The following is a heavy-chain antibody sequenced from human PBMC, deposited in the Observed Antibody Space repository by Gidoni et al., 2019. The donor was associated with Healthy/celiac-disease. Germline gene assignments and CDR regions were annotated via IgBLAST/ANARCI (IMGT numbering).Heavy chain of an antibody. Sequence: QVQLVQSGAEVKKPGSSVKVSCKASGGTFSSYAISWVRQAPGQGLEWMGGIIPIFGTANYAQKFQGRVTITADESTSTAYMELSSLRSEDTAVYYCARSGEPVFGVEMTDYFDYWGQGTLVTVSS. V-gene: IGHV1-69*01. D-gene: IGHD3-3*01. CDR2: IIPIFGTA. J-gene: IGHJ4*02. CDR1: GGTFSSYA. CDR3: ARSGEPVFGVEMTDYFDY.